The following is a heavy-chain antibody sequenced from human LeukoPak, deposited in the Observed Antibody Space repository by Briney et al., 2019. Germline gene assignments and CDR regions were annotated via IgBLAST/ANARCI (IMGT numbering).Heavy chain of an antibody. CDR1: GFTFSNYW. D-gene: IGHD2-21*02. CDR3: AKGQAIVVVTAIDSWGY. Sequence: GGSLRLSCAASGFTFSNYWMHWVRQAPGKGLLWISRINSDGRSTNYADSVKGRFTISRDNSKNTLYLQMNSLRAEDTAVYYCAKGQAIVVVTAIDSWGYWGQGTLVTVSS. CDR2: INSDGRST. J-gene: IGHJ4*02. V-gene: IGHV3-74*01.